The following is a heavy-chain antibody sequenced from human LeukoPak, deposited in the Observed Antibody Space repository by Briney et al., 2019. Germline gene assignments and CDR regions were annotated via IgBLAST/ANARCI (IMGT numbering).Heavy chain of an antibody. Sequence: PGGSLRLSCAASGFTVSNSYMSWVRQAPGKGLEWVSVIYSGDSTYYADSVKGRFTNSRGNSKNTLYLQMNSLRAKDTAMYYCARRGNSGYSLDYWGQGTLVTVSS. V-gene: IGHV3-53*01. CDR2: IYSGDST. CDR1: GFTVSNSY. D-gene: IGHD3-22*01. J-gene: IGHJ4*02. CDR3: ARRGNSGYSLDY.